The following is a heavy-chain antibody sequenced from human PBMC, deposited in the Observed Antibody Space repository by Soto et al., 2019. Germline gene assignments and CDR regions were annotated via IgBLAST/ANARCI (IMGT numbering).Heavy chain of an antibody. J-gene: IGHJ4*02. CDR1: GFTFSSYA. Sequence: GGSLRLSCAASGFTFSSYAMSWVRQAPGKGLEWVSGISGSGGSTYYADSVKGRFTISRDNSKNTLYLQMNSLRAEDTALYYCAKDGSYYLVVFDYWGQGTLVTVSS. V-gene: IGHV3-23*01. CDR2: ISGSGGST. CDR3: AKDGSYYLVVFDY. D-gene: IGHD3-10*01.